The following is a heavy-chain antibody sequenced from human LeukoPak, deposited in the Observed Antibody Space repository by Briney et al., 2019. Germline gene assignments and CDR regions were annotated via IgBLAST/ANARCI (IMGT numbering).Heavy chain of an antibody. Sequence: ASVKVSREASGYTFTSYYIHWIRQAPGQGLEWMGIINPSGGSTNYAQKFQGRVTMTSDTSTSTVYMELSRLRSEDTAVYYCARGGYGDRIDYWGQGTLVSVSS. D-gene: IGHD4-17*01. V-gene: IGHV1-46*01. J-gene: IGHJ4*02. CDR1: GYTFTSYY. CDR2: INPSGGST. CDR3: ARGGYGDRIDY.